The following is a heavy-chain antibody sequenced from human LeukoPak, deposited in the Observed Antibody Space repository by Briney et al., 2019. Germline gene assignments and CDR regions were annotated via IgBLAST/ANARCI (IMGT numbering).Heavy chain of an antibody. Sequence: SETLSLTCSVSSDSTAGYYWSWIRQPPGKGLEWIANIYYAGSSNYNPSLKSRVSVSIDASKNHLSLKLTSVTAADTAIYYCARQAVIIPTGMEGPWFDPWGQGTLVAVSS. CDR2: IYYAGSS. J-gene: IGHJ5*02. CDR3: ARQAVIIPTGMEGPWFDP. V-gene: IGHV4-59*08. D-gene: IGHD2/OR15-2a*01. CDR1: SDSTAGYY.